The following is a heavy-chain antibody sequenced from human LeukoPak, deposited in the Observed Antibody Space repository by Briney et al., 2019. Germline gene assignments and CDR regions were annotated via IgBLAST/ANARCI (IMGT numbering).Heavy chain of an antibody. Sequence: PGGSLRLSCAASGFTFDRFTIHWVRQTPGKGLEWVSLINRRGHTFYADSVKGRFTISRDNAKNSLYLQMNSPRAEDTAVYYCARDFDYWGQGTLVTVSS. CDR3: ARDFDY. CDR1: GFTFDRFT. V-gene: IGHV3-43*01. CDR2: INRRGHT. J-gene: IGHJ4*02.